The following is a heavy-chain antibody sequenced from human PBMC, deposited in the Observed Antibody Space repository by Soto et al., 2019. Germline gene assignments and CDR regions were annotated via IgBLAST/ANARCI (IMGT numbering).Heavy chain of an antibody. D-gene: IGHD5-12*01. CDR1: GGSMNNNF. CDR3: ARGGWLRGSYWFDP. V-gene: IGHV4-59*01. Sequence: QVQLQESGPGLVKSSETLSLTCTVSGGSMNNNFWSWIRQPPGKGLEWLAYIYSSGSTTYNPSLNSRVTISIDTSKNQFSLKVNSVTAADTAVYFCARGGWLRGSYWFDPWGQGALVTVSS. J-gene: IGHJ5*02. CDR2: IYSSGST.